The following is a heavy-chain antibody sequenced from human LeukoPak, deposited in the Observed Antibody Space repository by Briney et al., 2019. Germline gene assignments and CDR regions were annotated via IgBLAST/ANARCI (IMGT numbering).Heavy chain of an antibody. J-gene: IGHJ2*01. CDR2: INPNSGGT. CDR1: GFTFTSYW. D-gene: IGHD1-26*01. V-gene: IGHV1-2*02. CDR3: ARDWEGLGEYWYFDL. Sequence: GESLKISCKGSGFTFTSYWIGWVRQMPGGGLEWMGWINPNSGGTNYAQKFQGRVTMTRDTSISTAYMELSRLRSDDTAVYYCARDWEGLGEYWYFDLWGRGTLVTVSS.